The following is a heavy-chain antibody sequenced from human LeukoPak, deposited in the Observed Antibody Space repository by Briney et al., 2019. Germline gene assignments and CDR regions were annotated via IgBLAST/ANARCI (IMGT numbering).Heavy chain of an antibody. CDR1: GGSISSYY. CDR2: IYYGGST. V-gene: IGHV4-59*01. CDR3: ARSKTTTVTTPDY. J-gene: IGHJ4*02. Sequence: PSETLSLTCTVSGGSISSYYWSWIRQPPGKGLEWIGYIYYGGSTNYNPSLTSRVTISIHTSKSHFSLKLSSVTAADTAVYYCARSKTTTVTTPDYWGQGTLVTVSS. D-gene: IGHD4-17*01.